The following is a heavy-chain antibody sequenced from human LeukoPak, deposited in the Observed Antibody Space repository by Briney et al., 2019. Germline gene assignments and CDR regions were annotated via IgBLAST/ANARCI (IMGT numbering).Heavy chain of an antibody. CDR2: INPNSGGT. D-gene: IGHD6-13*01. J-gene: IGHJ4*02. Sequence: GASVKVSCKSSGYTFTGYYMHWVRQAPGQGLEWMGWINPNSGGTNYAQKFQGRVTMTRDTSISTAYMELSRLRSDDTAVYYCAGGYGQLGGGYFDYWGQGTLVTVSS. V-gene: IGHV1-2*02. CDR3: AGGYGQLGGGYFDY. CDR1: GYTFTGYY.